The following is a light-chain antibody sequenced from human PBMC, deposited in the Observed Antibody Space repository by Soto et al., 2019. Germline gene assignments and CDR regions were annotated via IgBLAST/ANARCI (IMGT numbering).Light chain of an antibody. V-gene: IGLV1-47*01. J-gene: IGLJ2*01. CDR1: NSNIATYS. Sequence: QSALTQPPSVFGTPGQTVTISCSGSNSNIATYSVYWYQQLPGTAPKLLISEDDQRPSGVPDRFSGSKSDTSASLAIAGLRSGDEGDYYCAAWDDSLTILFGGGTKVTVL. CDR3: AAWDDSLTIL. CDR2: EDD.